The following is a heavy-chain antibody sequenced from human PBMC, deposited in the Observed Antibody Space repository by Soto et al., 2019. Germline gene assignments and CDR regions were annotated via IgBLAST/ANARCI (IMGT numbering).Heavy chain of an antibody. CDR2: IYYSGST. CDR1: GGSISSGDYY. V-gene: IGHV4-30-4*01. J-gene: IGHJ4*02. Sequence: PSETLSLTCTVSGGSISSGDYYWSWIRQPPGKGLEWIGYIYYSGSTYYNPSLKSRVTISVDTSKNQFSLKLSSVTAADTAVYYCARGGQDEYSYGYLSYFDYWGQGTLVTVS. D-gene: IGHD5-18*01. CDR3: ARGGQDEYSYGYLSYFDY.